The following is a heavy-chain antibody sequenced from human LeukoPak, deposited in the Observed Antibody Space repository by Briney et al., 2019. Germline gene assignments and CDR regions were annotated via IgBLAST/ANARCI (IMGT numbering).Heavy chain of an antibody. CDR3: ARQGDSSGWSYDS. CDR1: GYSFTTYW. CDR2: IYPGGSDT. J-gene: IGHJ4*02. D-gene: IGHD6-19*01. Sequence: GESLKISCKGSGYSFTTYWIGWVRQMPGKGLEWMGIIYPGGSDTRYSPSFQGQVTISADKSITTAYLQWTSLKASDTAMYYCARQGDSSGWSYDSWGQGTLVAVSS. V-gene: IGHV5-51*01.